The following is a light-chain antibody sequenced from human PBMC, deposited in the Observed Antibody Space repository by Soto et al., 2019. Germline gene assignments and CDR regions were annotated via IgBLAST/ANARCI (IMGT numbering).Light chain of an antibody. V-gene: IGKV3-15*01. CDR1: QSVSGY. J-gene: IGKJ1*01. Sequence: EIVMTQSPGTVSVFPGETVTLSCRASQSVSGYLDWFHQKPGQAPRLVLLRIFTRAIGVPARFSGSGPETEFTLTISGLQSEDSGVYYCLQHYSWPWTFGQGTKVEIK. CDR2: RIF. CDR3: LQHYSWPWT.